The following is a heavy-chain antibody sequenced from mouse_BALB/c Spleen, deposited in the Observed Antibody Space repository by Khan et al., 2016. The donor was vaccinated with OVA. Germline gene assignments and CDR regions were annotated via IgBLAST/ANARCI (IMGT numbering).Heavy chain of an antibody. CDR2: IKYSGTT. CDR3: TRAAGSSHYYGLDY. V-gene: IGHV3-2*02. J-gene: IGHJ4*01. CDR1: GYSITSDYA. Sequence: EVQLQESGPGLVKPSQSLSLTCTVTGYSITSDYAWNWIRQFPGDKLEWMGYIKYSGTTNYTPSLKSRISITRDPSKNQFFLQLNSVTTEDTATYYCTRAAGSSHYYGLDYWGQGTSVTVSS. D-gene: IGHD1-1*01.